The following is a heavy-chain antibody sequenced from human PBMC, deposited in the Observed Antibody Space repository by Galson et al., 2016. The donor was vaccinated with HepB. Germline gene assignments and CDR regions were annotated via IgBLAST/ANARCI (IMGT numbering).Heavy chain of an antibody. V-gene: IGHV4-31*03. CDR3: ARQRGPEILGADYARAHFDY. Sequence: TLSLTCTVSGASISSGDYFWSWIRQHPGKGLEWIGYIYHSGHTKYNPSLKRRLSISIDTSNNQFSLQLNSVTAADTAVYYCARQRGPEILGADYARAHFDYWGQGTLVTVSS. D-gene: IGHD4-17*01. CDR1: GASISSGDYF. CDR2: IYHSGHT. J-gene: IGHJ4*02.